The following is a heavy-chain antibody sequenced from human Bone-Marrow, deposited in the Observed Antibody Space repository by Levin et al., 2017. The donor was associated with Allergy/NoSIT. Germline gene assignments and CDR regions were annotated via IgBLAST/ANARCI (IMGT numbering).Heavy chain of an antibody. V-gene: IGHV3-30*18. D-gene: IGHD5-24*01. CDR3: AKNWLQFDY. CDR2: ISYDGSNK. Sequence: GESLKISCAASGFTFSNYGMHWVRQAPGKGLEWVAVISYDGSNKYYADSVKGRFTISRDNSKNTLYLQMNSLRAEDTAVYYCAKNWLQFDYWGQGTLVTVSS. CDR1: GFTFSNYG. J-gene: IGHJ4*02.